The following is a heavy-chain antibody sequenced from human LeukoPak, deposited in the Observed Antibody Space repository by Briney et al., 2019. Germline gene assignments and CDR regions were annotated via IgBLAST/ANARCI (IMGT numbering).Heavy chain of an antibody. CDR3: ARDSRSTTTLDY. J-gene: IGHJ4*02. CDR1: VFTYSSYS. Sequence: LILYSAPSVFTYSSYSLNWVRQPPAQGLEWVSSISSSSSYIYYADSVKGRFTISRDNAKNSLYLQMNSLRAEDTAVYYCARDSRSTTTLDYWGQGTLVTVSS. D-gene: IGHD1-1*01. CDR2: ISSSSSYI. V-gene: IGHV3-21*01.